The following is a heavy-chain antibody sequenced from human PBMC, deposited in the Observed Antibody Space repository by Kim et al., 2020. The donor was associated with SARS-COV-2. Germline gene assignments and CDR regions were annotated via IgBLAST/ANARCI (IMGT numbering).Heavy chain of an antibody. Sequence: GGSLRLSCAASGFTFSSYWMSWVRQAPGKGLEWVANIKQDGSEKYYVDSVKGRFTISRDNAKNSLYLQMNSLRAEDTAVYYCARAPARITMIVVVIGDGAFDIWGQGTMVTVSS. CDR2: IKQDGSEK. CDR3: ARAPARITMIVVVIGDGAFDI. J-gene: IGHJ3*02. D-gene: IGHD3-22*01. CDR1: GFTFSSYW. V-gene: IGHV3-7*03.